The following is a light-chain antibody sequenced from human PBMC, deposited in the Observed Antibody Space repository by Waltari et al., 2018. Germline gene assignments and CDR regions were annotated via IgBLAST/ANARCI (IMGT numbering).Light chain of an antibody. CDR1: QGISFY. CDR2: AAS. CDR3: QQHHSYPRT. V-gene: IGKV1-9*01. Sequence: SQLTQPPSSLSASVGDRLTITCRASQGISFYLDWYQQKPGKAPKLLIYAASTLESGVPSRFSGSGSGTDFTLTISSLQPEDIATYYCQQHHSYPRTFGQGTQVEIK. J-gene: IGKJ1*01.